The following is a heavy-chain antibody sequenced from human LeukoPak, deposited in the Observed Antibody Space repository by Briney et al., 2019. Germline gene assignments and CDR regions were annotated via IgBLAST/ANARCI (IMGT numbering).Heavy chain of an antibody. CDR2: IYSSGST. D-gene: IGHD6-13*01. CDR1: GFIVSSNY. V-gene: IGHV3-53*01. CDR3: ASRIATAGSVDY. J-gene: IGHJ4*02. Sequence: GGSLRLSCAASGFIVSSNYMSWVRQAPGKGLEWVSVIYSSGSTYYADSVKGRFTISRDNSKNTLHLQMNTLRAEGTAVYYCASRIATAGSVDYRGQGTLVTVSP.